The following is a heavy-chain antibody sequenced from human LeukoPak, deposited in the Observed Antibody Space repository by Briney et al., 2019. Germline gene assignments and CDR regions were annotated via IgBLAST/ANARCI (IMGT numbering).Heavy chain of an antibody. CDR3: ARDRWGYSYGGD. D-gene: IGHD5-18*01. J-gene: IGHJ4*02. V-gene: IGHV3-7*01. CDR2: IKQDGSEK. Sequence: PGGSLRLSCAASGFTFSDYYMSWIRQAPGKVLEWVANIKQDGSEKYYVDSVKGRFTISRDNAKNSLYLQMNSLRAEDTAVYYCARDRWGYSYGGDWGQGTLVTVSS. CDR1: GFTFSDYY.